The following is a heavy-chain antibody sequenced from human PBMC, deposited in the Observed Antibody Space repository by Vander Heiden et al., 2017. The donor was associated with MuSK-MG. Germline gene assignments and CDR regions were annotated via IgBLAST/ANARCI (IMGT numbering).Heavy chain of an antibody. V-gene: IGHV1-2*04. CDR2: INPNSGGT. Sequence: QVQLVQSGAEVKKPGASVKVSCKASGYTFTGYYMHWVRQAPGQGLEWMGWINPNSGGTNYAQKFQGWVTMTRDTSISTAYMELSRLRSDDTAVYYCARDIGPSTQSRGHYGMDVWGQGTTVTVSS. D-gene: IGHD1-26*01. J-gene: IGHJ6*02. CDR1: GYTFTGYY. CDR3: ARDIGPSTQSRGHYGMDV.